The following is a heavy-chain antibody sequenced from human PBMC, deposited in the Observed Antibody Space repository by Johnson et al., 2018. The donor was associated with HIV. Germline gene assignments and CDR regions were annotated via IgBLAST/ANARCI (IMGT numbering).Heavy chain of an antibody. Sequence: QVQLVESGGGLVQPGRSLRLSCAASGFTFSSYAMHWVRQAPGKGLEWVAVISYDGSNKYYADSVKGRFTISRDNSKNTLYLQMNSLRAEDTAVYYCASIDAFDIWGQGTMVTVSS. CDR2: ISYDGSNK. CDR1: GFTFSSYA. V-gene: IGHV3-30*04. CDR3: ASIDAFDI. J-gene: IGHJ3*02.